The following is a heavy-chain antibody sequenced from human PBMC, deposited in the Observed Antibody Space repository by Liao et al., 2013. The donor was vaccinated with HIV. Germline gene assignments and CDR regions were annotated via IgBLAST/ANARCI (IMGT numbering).Heavy chain of an antibody. D-gene: IGHD2-15*01. Sequence: QVRLDQWGAGLLKPSETLSLTCAVYGASLTGYSWNWIRQSPEKGLEWIGEINDSGTTNYNPSLKRRVTISVDTSKKQFALKLTSVTTADTTVYYCARGNIAVVVPASIFGVQGTLVTVSS. J-gene: IGHJ3*01. CDR2: INDSGTT. V-gene: IGHV4-34*01. CDR1: GASLTGYS. CDR3: ARGNIAVVVPASIF.